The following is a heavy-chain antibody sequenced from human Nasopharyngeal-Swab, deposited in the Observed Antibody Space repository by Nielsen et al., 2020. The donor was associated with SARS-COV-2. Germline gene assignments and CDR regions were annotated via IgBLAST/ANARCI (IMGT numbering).Heavy chain of an antibody. Sequence: GESLKISCAASGFTFSSYWMTWVRQAPGKGLEWVANIKQDGSEKNYVDSVKGRFTISRDNAKNSLYLQMNSLRAEDTAVYYCARPQYSSGWSASGYWGQGTLVTVSS. CDR3: ARPQYSSGWSASGY. CDR1: GFTFSSYW. V-gene: IGHV3-7*04. CDR2: IKQDGSEK. D-gene: IGHD6-19*01. J-gene: IGHJ4*02.